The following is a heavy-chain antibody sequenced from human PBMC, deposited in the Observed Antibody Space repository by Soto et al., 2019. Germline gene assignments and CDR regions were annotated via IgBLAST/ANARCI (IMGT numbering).Heavy chain of an antibody. CDR2: IYHSGNT. J-gene: IGHJ5*02. Sequence: QVQLQESGPGLVKPSQTLSLTCTVSGGSISSGDYYWSWIRQPPGKGLEWIGYIYHSGNTYYNPSLXSXLTISVDTSTNQFSLKLSSVTAADTAVYYCARERPDGARLDPWGQGTLVTVSS. CDR1: GGSISSGDYY. CDR3: ARERPDGARLDP. D-gene: IGHD6-6*01. V-gene: IGHV4-30-4*01.